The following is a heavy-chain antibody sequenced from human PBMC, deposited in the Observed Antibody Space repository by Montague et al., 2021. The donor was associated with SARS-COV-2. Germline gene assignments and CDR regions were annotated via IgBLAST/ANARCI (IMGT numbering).Heavy chain of an antibody. V-gene: IGHV4-39*01. D-gene: IGHD1-1*01. CDR2: VHYTGTT. CDR3: ARHRANAGSFDI. Sequence: SETLSLTCTVSGGSITVSRYGWGRNRQPPGQGLVGIGSVHYTGTTTSNESLKGRLTISVDTYENQFSLRLTSATASDAAVYYCARHRANAGSFDIWGHGTLVTVSS. CDR1: GGSITVSRYG. J-gene: IGHJ3*02.